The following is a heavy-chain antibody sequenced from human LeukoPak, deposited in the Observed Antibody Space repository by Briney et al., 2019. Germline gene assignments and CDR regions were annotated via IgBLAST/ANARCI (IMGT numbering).Heavy chain of an antibody. D-gene: IGHD2-2*01. CDR3: ARAYCSSTSCYDGLGYNWSDP. CDR2: IYHSGST. J-gene: IGHJ5*02. V-gene: IGHV4-38-2*01. Sequence: SETLSLTCAVSGYSISSGYYWGWIRQPPGKGLEWIGSIYHSGSTYYNPSLKGRVTISVDTSKNQFSLKLSSVTAADTAVYYCARAYCSSTSCYDGLGYNWSDPWGQGTLVTVSS. CDR1: GYSISSGYY.